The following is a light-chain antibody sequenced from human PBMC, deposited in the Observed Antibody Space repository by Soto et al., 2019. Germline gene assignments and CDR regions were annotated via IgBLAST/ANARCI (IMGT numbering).Light chain of an antibody. CDR1: QSVSRS. CDR3: QQYNKWPPLT. J-gene: IGKJ3*01. V-gene: IGKV3-15*01. CDR2: GAS. Sequence: EIVMTQSPATLSVSPGERVTLSCRASQSVSRSLAWYQQKPGQAPRLLIYGASTRATGIPATYSGSGSGTEFTLTISSLQSEDFAVYYCQQYNKWPPLTFGRGTKVDIK.